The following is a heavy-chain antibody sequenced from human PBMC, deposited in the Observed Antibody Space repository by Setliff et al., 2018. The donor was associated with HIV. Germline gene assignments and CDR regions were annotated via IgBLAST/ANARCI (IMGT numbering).Heavy chain of an antibody. CDR1: GGSISSGGYY. V-gene: IGHV4-31*01. CDR3: ARGDDGGCFDY. J-gene: IGHJ4*02. CDR2: IYYSGST. D-gene: IGHD3-16*01. Sequence: PSETLSLTCTVSGGSISSGGYYWSWIRQHPGKGLEWIGYIYYSGSTYYNPSLKSLVTISVDTSKNQFSLKLSSVTAADTAVYYCARGDDGGCFDYWGQGTLVTVSS.